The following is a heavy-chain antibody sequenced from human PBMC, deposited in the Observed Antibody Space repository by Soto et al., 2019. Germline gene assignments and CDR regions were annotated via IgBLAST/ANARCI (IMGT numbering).Heavy chain of an antibody. D-gene: IGHD3-10*01. CDR3: VRHLRARGVVRDGPLDS. J-gene: IGHJ4*02. CDR1: GYTFANSW. CDR2: IFPGDSDT. Sequence: PGESLKISCQGSGYTFANSWLAWVRQMPVKGLEWLGNIFPGDSDTKYSPSFQGRVTLSADTSISTAYLHWSSLKASDTAIYFCVRHLRARGVVRDGPLDSWAQGTLVTVSS. V-gene: IGHV5-51*01.